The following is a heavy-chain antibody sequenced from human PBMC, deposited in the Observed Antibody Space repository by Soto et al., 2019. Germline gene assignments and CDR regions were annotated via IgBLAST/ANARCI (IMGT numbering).Heavy chain of an antibody. CDR1: GYTFTSYG. D-gene: IGHD6-19*01. CDR2: ISAYNGNT. V-gene: IGHV1-18*01. J-gene: IGHJ5*02. CDR3: ARIEPYSGWYYGQTA. Sequence: ASVKVSCKASGYTFTSYGISWVRQAPGQGLEGMGWISAYNGNTNYAQKLQGRVTMTTDTSTSTAYMELRSLRSDDTAVYYCARIEPYSGWYYGQTAWGKGTLVTVSS.